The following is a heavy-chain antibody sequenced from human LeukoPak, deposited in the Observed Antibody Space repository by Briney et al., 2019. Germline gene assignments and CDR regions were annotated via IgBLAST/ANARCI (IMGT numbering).Heavy chain of an antibody. CDR3: ARAAKGPYYGDYVVWFDP. D-gene: IGHD4-17*01. J-gene: IGHJ5*02. Sequence: PSQTLSLTCTVSGGSISSGSYYWSWIRQPAGKGLEWIGRIYTSGSTNYNPSLKSRVTISVDTSKDQFSLKLSSVTAADTAAYYCARAAKGPYYGDYVVWFDPWGQGTLVTVSS. V-gene: IGHV4-61*02. CDR1: GGSISSGSYY. CDR2: IYTSGST.